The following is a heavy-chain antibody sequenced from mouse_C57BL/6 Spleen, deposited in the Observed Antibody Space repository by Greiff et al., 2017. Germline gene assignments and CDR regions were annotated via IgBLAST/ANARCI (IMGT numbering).Heavy chain of an antibody. CDR1: GYAFSSYW. J-gene: IGHJ2*01. D-gene: IGHD3-2*02. Sequence: QVQLQQSGAELVKPGASVKISCKASGYAFSSYWMNWVKQRPGKGLEWIGQIYPGDGDTNYNGKFKGKATLTADKSSSTAYMQLSSLTSEDSAVYFCARGDSSAYFDYWGQGTTLTVSS. CDR3: ARGDSSAYFDY. V-gene: IGHV1-80*01. CDR2: IYPGDGDT.